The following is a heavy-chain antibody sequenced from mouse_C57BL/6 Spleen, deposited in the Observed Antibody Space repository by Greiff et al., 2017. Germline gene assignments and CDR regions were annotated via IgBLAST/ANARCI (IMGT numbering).Heavy chain of an antibody. J-gene: IGHJ3*01. D-gene: IGHD4-1*01. CDR1: GYAFSSSW. V-gene: IGHV1-82*01. CDR3: ARTNCDVSFAY. CDR2: IYPGDGDT. Sequence: QVQLQQSGPELVKPGASVKISCKASGYAFSSSWMNWVKQRPGKGLEWIGRIYPGDGDTNYNGKFKGKATLTADKSSSTAYMQLSSLTSEDSAVYFCARTNCDVSFAYWGQGTLVTVSA.